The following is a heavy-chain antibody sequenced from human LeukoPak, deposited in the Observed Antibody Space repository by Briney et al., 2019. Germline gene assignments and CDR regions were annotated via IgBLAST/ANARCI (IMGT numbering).Heavy chain of an antibody. D-gene: IGHD3-22*01. CDR1: GFTFDDYA. V-gene: IGHV3-9*01. J-gene: IGHJ4*02. CDR2: ISWSSGSI. Sequence: GGSLRLSCAASGFTFDDYAMHWVRQAPGKGLEGVSGISWSSGSIGYADSVKGRFTISRDNSKNTLYLQMKSLRAEDTAVYYCAKISSGYYSHLDYWGQGTLVTVSS. CDR3: AKISSGYYSHLDY.